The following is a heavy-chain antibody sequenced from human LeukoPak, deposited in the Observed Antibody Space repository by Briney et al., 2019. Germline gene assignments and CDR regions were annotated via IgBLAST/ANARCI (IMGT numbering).Heavy chain of an antibody. Sequence: GGSLRLSCAASGFTLGSYWMTWVRQARGKGLEWVANIKKDGSEKYYVDSVKGRFTISRDNAENSLYLQMNSLRAEDTAVYYCARNLWFAEKRGLDYWGQGTLVTVSS. CDR3: ARNLWFAEKRGLDY. J-gene: IGHJ4*02. CDR1: GFTLGSYW. CDR2: IKKDGSEK. V-gene: IGHV3-7*04. D-gene: IGHD3-10*01.